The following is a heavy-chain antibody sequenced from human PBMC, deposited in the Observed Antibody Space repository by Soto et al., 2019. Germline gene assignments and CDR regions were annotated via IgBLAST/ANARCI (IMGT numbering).Heavy chain of an antibody. CDR3: ARLAAATNYGMDV. J-gene: IGHJ6*02. CDR2: IYYSGST. D-gene: IGHD6-13*01. Sequence: SSETLSLTCTVSGGSISSGGYYWSWIRQHPGKGLEWIGYIYYSGSTYYNPSLKSRVTISVDTSKNQFSLKPSSVTAADTAVYYCARLAAATNYGMDVWGQGTTVTVSS. CDR1: GGSISSGGYY. V-gene: IGHV4-31*03.